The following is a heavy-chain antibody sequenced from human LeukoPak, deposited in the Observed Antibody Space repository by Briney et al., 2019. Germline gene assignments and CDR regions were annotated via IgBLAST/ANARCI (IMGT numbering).Heavy chain of an antibody. Sequence: GASVKVSCKASGYTFTSYGISWVRQAPGQGLEWMGWISAYNGNTNYAQKLQGRVTMTTDTSTSTAYMELRSLRSDDTAVYYCARDYEVVVAATRWFDPWGQGTLVTVSS. CDR1: GYTFTSYG. CDR3: ARDYEVVVAATRWFDP. CDR2: ISAYNGNT. V-gene: IGHV1-18*01. D-gene: IGHD2-15*01. J-gene: IGHJ5*02.